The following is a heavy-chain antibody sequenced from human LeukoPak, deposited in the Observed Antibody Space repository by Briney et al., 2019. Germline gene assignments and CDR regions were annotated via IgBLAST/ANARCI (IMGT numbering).Heavy chain of an antibody. V-gene: IGHV1-2*02. CDR1: GYTFTGYY. Sequence: ASVNVSCKATGYTFTGYYMHWVRQAPGQGLEWMGWINPNSGGTNYAQKFQGRVTMTRDTSISTAYMELSRLRSDDTAVYYCARACPQSEVGATQIGYWGHGALVTVSS. D-gene: IGHD1-26*01. J-gene: IGHJ4*01. CDR2: INPNSGGT. CDR3: ARACPQSEVGATQIGY.